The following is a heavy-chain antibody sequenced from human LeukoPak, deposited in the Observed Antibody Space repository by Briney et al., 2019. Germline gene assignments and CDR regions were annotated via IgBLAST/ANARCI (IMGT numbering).Heavy chain of an antibody. Sequence: ASVKVSCKASGYTFTSYAMNWLRQAPGQGLEWMGWINTNTGNPTYAQGFTGRFVFSLDTSVSTAYLQISSLKAEDTAVYYCSITMVRGKFDYWGQGTLVTVSS. D-gene: IGHD3-10*01. V-gene: IGHV7-4-1*02. J-gene: IGHJ4*02. CDR2: INTNTGNP. CDR1: GYTFTSYA. CDR3: SITMVRGKFDY.